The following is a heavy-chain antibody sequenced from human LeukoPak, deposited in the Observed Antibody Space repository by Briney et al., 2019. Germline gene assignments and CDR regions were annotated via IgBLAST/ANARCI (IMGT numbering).Heavy chain of an antibody. V-gene: IGHV1-18*01. Sequence: ASVKVSCKASGYTFTSYGISWVRQAPGQGLEWMGWISAYNGNTNYAQKLQGRVTMTTDTSTSTAYMELRSLRSEDTAVYYCARGRTTMVRGIIRYYYYYMDVWGKGTTVTVSS. D-gene: IGHD3-10*01. CDR3: ARGRTTMVRGIIRYYYYYMDV. CDR2: ISAYNGNT. CDR1: GYTFTSYG. J-gene: IGHJ6*03.